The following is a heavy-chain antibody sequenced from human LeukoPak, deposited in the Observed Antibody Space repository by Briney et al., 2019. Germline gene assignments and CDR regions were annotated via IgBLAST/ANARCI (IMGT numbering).Heavy chain of an antibody. Sequence: PGGPLRLSCAASGFTFSSYAMSWVRQAPGKGLEWVSAISGSGGSTYYADFAKGRFTISRDNSKNTLYLQMNSLRAEDTAVYYCAKGCSGGSCYSTAFDIWGQGTMVTVSS. CDR3: AKGCSGGSCYSTAFDI. CDR2: ISGSGGST. D-gene: IGHD2-15*01. J-gene: IGHJ3*02. CDR1: GFTFSSYA. V-gene: IGHV3-23*01.